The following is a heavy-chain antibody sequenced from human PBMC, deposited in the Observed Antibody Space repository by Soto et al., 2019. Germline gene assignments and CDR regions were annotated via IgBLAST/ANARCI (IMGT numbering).Heavy chain of an antibody. D-gene: IGHD6-13*01. CDR2: IYHSGST. V-gene: IGHV4-30-2*01. Sequence: PSETLSLTCAVSGGSISSGGYSWSWIRQPPGKGLEWIGYIYHSGSTYYNPSLKSRVTISVDRSKNQFSLKLSSVTAADTAVYYCARDYSRIAATSRRGMDVWGQGTTVTVSS. CDR3: ARDYSRIAATSRRGMDV. CDR1: GGSISSGGYS. J-gene: IGHJ6*02.